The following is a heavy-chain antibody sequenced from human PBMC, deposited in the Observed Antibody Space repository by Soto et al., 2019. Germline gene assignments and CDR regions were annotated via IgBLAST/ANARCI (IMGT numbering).Heavy chain of an antibody. V-gene: IGHV1-69*01. J-gene: IGHJ6*02. D-gene: IGHD2-2*02. Sequence: QVQLVQSGAEVKKPGSSVKVSCKASGGTFSSYAISWVRQAPGQGLEWMGGIIPIFGTANYAQKFQGRVTITADESTSTAYMELSSLRSEDTAVYYCARNYHCSSTSCYRYYYYGMDVWGQGTTVTVSS. CDR2: IIPIFGTA. CDR1: GGTFSSYA. CDR3: ARNYHCSSTSCYRYYYYGMDV.